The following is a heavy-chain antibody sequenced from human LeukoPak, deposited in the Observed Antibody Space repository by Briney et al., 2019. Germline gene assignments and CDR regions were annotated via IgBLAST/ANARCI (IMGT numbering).Heavy chain of an antibody. CDR2: ISSSSSYI. J-gene: IGHJ4*02. CDR3: ARDTPPPDYYGSGSYRGYFDY. CDR1: AFTFSSCT. D-gene: IGHD3-10*01. Sequence: GGSLRLSCAASAFTFSSCTMNWVRQAPGKGLEWVSSISSSSSYIYYANSVKGRLTISRDNAKNALYLQMNSLRAEDTAVYYCARDTPPPDYYGSGSYRGYFDYWGQGTLVTVSS. V-gene: IGHV3-21*01.